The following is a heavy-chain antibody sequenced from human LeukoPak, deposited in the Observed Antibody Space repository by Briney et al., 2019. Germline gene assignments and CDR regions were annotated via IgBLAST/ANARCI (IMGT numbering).Heavy chain of an antibody. CDR2: IHTDGSAT. D-gene: IGHD6-6*01. CDR3: TRGTTAARPDYFDY. V-gene: IGHV3-74*01. Sequence: GGSLRLSRAASGFTFSSYWMHWVRQAPGKGLVWVSRIHTDGSATDYADSVKGRFTISRDNAKNTLFLQMNSLRDEDTAVYYCTRGTTAARPDYFDYWGQGTLVTVSS. J-gene: IGHJ4*02. CDR1: GFTFSSYW.